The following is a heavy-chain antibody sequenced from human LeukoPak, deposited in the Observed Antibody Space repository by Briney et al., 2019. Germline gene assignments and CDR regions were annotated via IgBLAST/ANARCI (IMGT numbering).Heavy chain of an antibody. Sequence: SQTLSLTCAVSGGSISSGGYSWSWIRQPAGKGLEWIGRIYTSGSTNYNPSLKSRVTMSVDTSKNQFSLKLSSVTAADTAVYYCARDPNWNDVSPSDYWGQGTLVTVSS. CDR3: ARDPNWNDVSPSDY. CDR2: IYTSGST. CDR1: GGSISSGGYS. D-gene: IGHD1-1*01. J-gene: IGHJ4*02. V-gene: IGHV4-61*02.